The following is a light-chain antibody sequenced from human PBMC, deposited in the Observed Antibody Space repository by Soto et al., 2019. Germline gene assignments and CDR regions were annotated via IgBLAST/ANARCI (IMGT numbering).Light chain of an antibody. CDR3: GTWDSSLRGV. J-gene: IGLJ1*01. CDR2: ENN. V-gene: IGLV1-51*02. CDR1: SSNIGNNY. Sequence: QAVVTQPPSVSAAPGQKVTISCSGSSSNIGNNYVSWYQQLPGTAPKLLIYENNKRPSGIPDRFSGSKSGTSATLGITGLQTGDEAEYYCGTWDSSLRGVFGTGTKVTVL.